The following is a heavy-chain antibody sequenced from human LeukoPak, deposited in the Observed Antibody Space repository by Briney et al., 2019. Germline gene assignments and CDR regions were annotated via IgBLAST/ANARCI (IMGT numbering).Heavy chain of an antibody. CDR1: GGSISSSSYY. V-gene: IGHV4-39*01. D-gene: IGHD1-26*01. Sequence: PSETLSLTCTVSGGSISSSSYYWGWIRQPPGKGLEWIGSIYYSGSTYYNPSLKSRVTISVDTSKNQFSLKLSSVTAADTAVYYCARLTERTHDWGQGTLVTVSS. CDR3: ARLTERTHD. CDR2: IYYSGST. J-gene: IGHJ4*02.